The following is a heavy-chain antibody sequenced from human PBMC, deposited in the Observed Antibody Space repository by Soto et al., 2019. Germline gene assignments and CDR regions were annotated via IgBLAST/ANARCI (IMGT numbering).Heavy chain of an antibody. CDR1: GFTFSSYG. D-gene: IGHD6-19*01. Sequence: QVQLVESGGGVVQPGRSPRLSCAVSGFTFSSYGMHWVRQAPGKGLEWVAVISYDGSNKYYADSVKGRFTISRDNSKNTLHLQMNSLRAEDTAVYYCAKQVTPHSSGWPDAFDIWGQGTMVSVSS. CDR3: AKQVTPHSSGWPDAFDI. J-gene: IGHJ3*02. V-gene: IGHV3-30*18. CDR2: ISYDGSNK.